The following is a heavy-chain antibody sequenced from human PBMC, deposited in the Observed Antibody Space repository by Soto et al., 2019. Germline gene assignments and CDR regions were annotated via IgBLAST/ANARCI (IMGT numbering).Heavy chain of an antibody. Sequence: EVPLVESAGGLVKPGGSLRLSCVASGFSFNEAWRNWVRQAPGQGLEWVGRIKPSAGGGATNYAAPVQGRFTISRDDSTNTLYLHMNSLRTEDTAIYYCTTGSVEGIWGQGTTVIVSS. CDR2: IKPSAGGGAT. J-gene: IGHJ6*02. D-gene: IGHD2-15*01. CDR3: TTGSVEGI. V-gene: IGHV3-15*07. CDR1: GFSFNEAW.